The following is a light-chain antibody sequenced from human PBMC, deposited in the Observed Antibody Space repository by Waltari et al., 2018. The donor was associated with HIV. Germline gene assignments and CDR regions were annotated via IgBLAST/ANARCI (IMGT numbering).Light chain of an antibody. CDR2: EVN. Sequence: QSALTQSPSASGSPEQSVTISCTGTSSDVGAYNFVSWYQQRPGQAPKLIIFEVNKRPSGVPDRFSGSKSVNTASLTVSGLQAEDEADYYCSSFAGTNSHVVFGGGTKLTVL. CDR3: SSFAGTNSHVV. V-gene: IGLV2-8*01. J-gene: IGLJ2*01. CDR1: SSDVGAYNF.